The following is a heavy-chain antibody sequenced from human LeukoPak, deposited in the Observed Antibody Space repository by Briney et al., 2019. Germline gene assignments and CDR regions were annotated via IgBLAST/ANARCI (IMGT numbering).Heavy chain of an antibody. CDR1: GGSFSGYY. CDR3: AREFRATVTTGYYYYYMDV. J-gene: IGHJ6*03. D-gene: IGHD4-17*01. CDR2: INHSGST. Sequence: SETLSLTCAVYGGSFSGYYWSWIRQPPGKGLEWIGEINHSGSTNYNPSLKSRVTISVDTSKNQFSLKLSSVTAADTAVYYCAREFRATVTTGYYYYYMDVWGKGTTVTVSS. V-gene: IGHV4-34*01.